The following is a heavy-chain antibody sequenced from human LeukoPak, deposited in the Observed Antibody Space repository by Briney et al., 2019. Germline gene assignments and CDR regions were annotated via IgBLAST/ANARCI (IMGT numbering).Heavy chain of an antibody. CDR1: GFTFSTYG. Sequence: GGTLRLSCEASGFTFSTYGMSWVRQAPGKGLEWVSAISGSGGSTYYADSVKGRFTISRDNSKNTLYLQMNSLRAEDTAVYYCAKDEYSSSWRGDYWGQGTLVTVSS. CDR2: ISGSGGST. J-gene: IGHJ4*02. V-gene: IGHV3-23*01. D-gene: IGHD6-13*01. CDR3: AKDEYSSSWRGDY.